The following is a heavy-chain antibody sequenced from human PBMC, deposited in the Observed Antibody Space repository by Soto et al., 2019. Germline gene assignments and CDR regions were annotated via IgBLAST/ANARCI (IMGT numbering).Heavy chain of an antibody. D-gene: IGHD3-10*01. V-gene: IGHV1-69*01. J-gene: IGHJ5*02. Sequence: QVQLVQSGAEVKKPGSSVKVSCKASGGTFSSYAISWVLQAPGQGLELMGGIIPIFGTANYAQKFQGRVTMTADESTRTAYMELSSLRSEDTAVYYCARESVPDRLENWFDPWGQGTLVTVSS. CDR3: ARESVPDRLENWFDP. CDR1: GGTFSSYA. CDR2: IIPIFGTA.